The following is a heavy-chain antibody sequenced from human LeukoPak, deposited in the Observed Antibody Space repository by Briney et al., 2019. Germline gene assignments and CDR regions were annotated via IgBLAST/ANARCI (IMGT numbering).Heavy chain of an antibody. CDR2: IYYSGST. CDR3: ARGRQEIDY. V-gene: IGHV4-59*01. CDR1: GGSISSYY. Sequence: SQTLSLTGTVSGGSISSYYWSWIRHPPGKGLEWIGYIYYSGSTNYNPSLKSRVTISVDTSKNQFSLKLSSVTAADTAVYYCARGRQEIDYWGQGTLVTVSS. D-gene: IGHD5-24*01. J-gene: IGHJ4*02.